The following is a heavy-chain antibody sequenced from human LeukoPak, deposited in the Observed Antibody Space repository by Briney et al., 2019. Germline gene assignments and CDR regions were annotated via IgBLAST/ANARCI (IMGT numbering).Heavy chain of an antibody. CDR2: IYYSGST. CDR3: TRDSSAYDWFYDY. Sequence: SETLSLTCTVSGGSISSYYWSWIRQPPGKGLEWIGYIYYSGSTNYNPSLKSRVTMSVDTSKNQFSLMLTSVTAADTAVYYCTRDSSAYDWFYDYWGQGTLVTVSS. V-gene: IGHV4-4*08. D-gene: IGHD5-12*01. CDR1: GGSISSYY. J-gene: IGHJ4*02.